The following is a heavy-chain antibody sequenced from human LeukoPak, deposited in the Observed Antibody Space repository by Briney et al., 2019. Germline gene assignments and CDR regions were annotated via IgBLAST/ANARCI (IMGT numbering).Heavy chain of an antibody. D-gene: IGHD3-3*01. CDR2: ISSSGGTI. V-gene: IGHV3-11*04. J-gene: IGHJ5*02. Sequence: PGGSLRLSCTASGFSFSDYYMSWIRQAPGKEPEWLSFISSSGGTILYADSVKGRFTISKDKAKNSLYLQMNSLRDEDTAMYFCARHMAFGFDPWGQGTMVTISS. CDR1: GFSFSDYY. CDR3: ARHMAFGFDP.